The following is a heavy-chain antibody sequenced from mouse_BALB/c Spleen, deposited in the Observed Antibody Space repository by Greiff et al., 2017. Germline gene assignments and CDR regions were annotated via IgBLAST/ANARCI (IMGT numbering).Heavy chain of an antibody. CDR2: INPSTGYT. CDR3: AREGSPYYAMDY. V-gene: IGHV1-7*01. CDR1: GYTFTSYW. Sequence: ESGAELAKPGASVKMSCKASGYTFTSYWMHWVKQRPGQGLEWIGYINPSTGYTEYNQKFKDKATLTADKSSSTAYMQLSSLTSEDSAVYYCAREGSPYYAMDYWGQGTSVTVSS. J-gene: IGHJ4*01. D-gene: IGHD1-1*02.